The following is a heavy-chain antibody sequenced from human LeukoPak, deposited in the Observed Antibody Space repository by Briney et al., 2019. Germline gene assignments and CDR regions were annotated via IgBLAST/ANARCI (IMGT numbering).Heavy chain of an antibody. D-gene: IGHD2-2*01. Sequence: PGGSLRLSCAASGFTFSSYAMSWVRQAPGKGLEWVSAISGSGGSTYYADSVKGRFTISRDNSKNTLYLQMNSLRAEDTAVYYCAKTMWGYCSSTSCYAGNWFDPWGQGTLVTVSS. V-gene: IGHV3-23*01. CDR2: ISGSGGST. J-gene: IGHJ5*02. CDR1: GFTFSSYA. CDR3: AKTMWGYCSSTSCYAGNWFDP.